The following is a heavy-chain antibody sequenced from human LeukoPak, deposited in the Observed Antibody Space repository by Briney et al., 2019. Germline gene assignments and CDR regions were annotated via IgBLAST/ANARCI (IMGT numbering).Heavy chain of an antibody. Sequence: SETLSLTCAVYGGSFSGCYWSWIRQPPGKGLEWIGEINHSGSTNYNPSLKSRVTISVDTSKNQFSLKLSAVTAADTAVYYCARMVRGVKWFDPWGQGTLVTVSS. CDR1: GGSFSGCY. D-gene: IGHD3-10*01. CDR2: INHSGST. J-gene: IGHJ5*02. V-gene: IGHV4-34*01. CDR3: ARMVRGVKWFDP.